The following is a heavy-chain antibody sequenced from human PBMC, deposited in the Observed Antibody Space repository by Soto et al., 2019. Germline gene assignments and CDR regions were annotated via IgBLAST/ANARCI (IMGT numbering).Heavy chain of an antibody. Sequence: NPSETLSLPCPVYGGSFSGYSWSWIRQPPGKGLEWTGEINHSGSTNYNPSLKSRVTISVDTSTNQFSLKLSSVSAAGTGVYYCARGLGYCSSTSCYGYYYYYMDVCGEGTTVTVSS. CDR2: INHSGST. CDR1: GGSFSGYS. V-gene: IGHV4-34*01. CDR3: ARGLGYCSSTSCYGYYYYYMDV. J-gene: IGHJ6*03. D-gene: IGHD2-2*01.